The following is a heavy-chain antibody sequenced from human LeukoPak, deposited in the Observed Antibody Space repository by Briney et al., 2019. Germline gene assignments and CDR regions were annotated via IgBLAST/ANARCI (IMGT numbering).Heavy chain of an antibody. D-gene: IGHD4-11*01. J-gene: IGHJ6*03. V-gene: IGHV3-23*01. Sequence: PGGPLRLSCAASEFTFSTYAMNWVRQAPGKGLEWVSAISGSGGSTYYADSVKGRFTISRDNSKNTLYLQMNSLRAEDTAVYYCTTAHQTTVSPYSYYYYMDVWGKGTTVTVSS. CDR2: ISGSGGST. CDR1: EFTFSTYA. CDR3: TTAHQTTVSPYSYYYYMDV.